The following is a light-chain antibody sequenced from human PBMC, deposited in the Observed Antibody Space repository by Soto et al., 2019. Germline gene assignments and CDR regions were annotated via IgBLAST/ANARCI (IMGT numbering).Light chain of an antibody. Sequence: DIQMTQSPSTLSASVGDRVTITCRASQSISSWLAWYQQRPGKAPKLLIYDASNLDSGVPSRFSGSGSGTEFSLTISNLQPDDCATYYCQQYENYWTFGQGTKVDIK. CDR2: DAS. CDR1: QSISSW. V-gene: IGKV1-5*01. CDR3: QQYENYWT. J-gene: IGKJ1*01.